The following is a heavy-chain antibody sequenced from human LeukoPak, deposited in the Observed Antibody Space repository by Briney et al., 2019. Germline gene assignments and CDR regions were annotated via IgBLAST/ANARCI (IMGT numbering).Heavy chain of an antibody. V-gene: IGHV3-33*06. CDR1: GFTVSSNY. CDR2: IWYDGSNK. Sequence: PGGSLRLSCAASGFTVSSNYMSWVRQAPGKGLEWVAVIWYDGSNKYYADSVKGRFTISRDNSKNTLYLQMNSLRAEDTAVYYCAKNPHPYSGYDVTFYYFDYWGQGTLVTVSS. CDR3: AKNPHPYSGYDVTFYYFDY. J-gene: IGHJ4*02. D-gene: IGHD5-12*01.